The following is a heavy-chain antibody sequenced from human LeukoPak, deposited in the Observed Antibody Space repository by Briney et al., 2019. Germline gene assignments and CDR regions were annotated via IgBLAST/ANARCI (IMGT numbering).Heavy chain of an antibody. V-gene: IGHV3-64*01. CDR3: ARSDYTTYNWFDP. D-gene: IGHD4-11*01. CDR2: ISSNGGST. Sequence: GGSLRLSCAASGFTFSSYAMHWVRQAPGKGLEYVSAISSNGGSTYYANSVKGRFTISRDNSKNTLYLQMGSLRAEDMAVYYCARSDYTTYNWFDPWGQGTLVTVSS. J-gene: IGHJ5*02. CDR1: GFTFSSYA.